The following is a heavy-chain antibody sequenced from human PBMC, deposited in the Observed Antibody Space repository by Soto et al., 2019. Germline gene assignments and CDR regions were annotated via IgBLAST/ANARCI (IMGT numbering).Heavy chain of an antibody. Sequence: VQLLESGGGLVQRGGSLRLSCAASGFTFSDYYMSWIRQAPGKGLEWVSYISSSSTYTNYADSVKGRFTISRDNAKNSLYLQMNSLRAEDTAVYYCARVPIYCSGGSCYLDYWGQGTLVTVSS. D-gene: IGHD2-15*01. CDR1: GFTFSDYY. CDR3: ARVPIYCSGGSCYLDY. CDR2: ISSSSTYT. V-gene: IGHV3-11*06. J-gene: IGHJ4*02.